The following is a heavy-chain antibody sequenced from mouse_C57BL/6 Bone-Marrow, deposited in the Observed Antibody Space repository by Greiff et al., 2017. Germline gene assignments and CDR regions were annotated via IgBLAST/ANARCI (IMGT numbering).Heavy chain of an antibody. Sequence: VQLKESGPVLVKPGASVKMSCKASGYTFTDYYMNWVKQSHGKSLEWIGVINPYNGGTSYNQKFKGKATLTVDKSSSTAYMELNSLTSEDSAVYYCARCPYSNDAMDYWGQGTSVTVSS. CDR2: INPYNGGT. D-gene: IGHD2-5*01. J-gene: IGHJ4*01. CDR3: ARCPYSNDAMDY. V-gene: IGHV1-19*01. CDR1: GYTFTDYY.